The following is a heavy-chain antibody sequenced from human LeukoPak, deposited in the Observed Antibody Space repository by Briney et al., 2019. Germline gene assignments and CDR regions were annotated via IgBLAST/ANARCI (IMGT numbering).Heavy chain of an antibody. CDR3: VQDLSSHWYSLDY. Sequence: PGGSLRLSCVVSGVTTCDYCMSWVRQAPGKGLEWVSGINWDGTNTYYAESVKGRFTISRDSAEKSLYLQMNSLRDDATAFYYCVQDLSSHWYSLDYWGQGTLVTVSS. V-gene: IGHV3-20*04. CDR2: INWDGTNT. D-gene: IGHD6-13*01. J-gene: IGHJ4*02. CDR1: GVTTCDYC.